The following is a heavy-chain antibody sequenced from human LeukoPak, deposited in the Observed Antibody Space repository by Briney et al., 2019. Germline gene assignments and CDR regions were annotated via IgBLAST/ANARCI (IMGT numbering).Heavy chain of an antibody. D-gene: IGHD3-10*01. J-gene: IGHJ4*02. CDR3: TTITMIREHEDY. CDR2: IKSKTDGGTT. CDR1: GFTFSSYA. V-gene: IGHV3-15*01. Sequence: GGSLRLSCAASGFTFSSYAMSWVRQAPGKGLELVGRIKSKTDGGTTDYAAPVKGRFTISRDDSRNTLSLQMNSLKTEDTAVYYCTTITMIREHEDYWGQGTLVTVSS.